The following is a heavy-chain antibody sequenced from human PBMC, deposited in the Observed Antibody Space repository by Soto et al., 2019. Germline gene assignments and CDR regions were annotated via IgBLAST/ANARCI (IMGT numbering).Heavy chain of an antibody. V-gene: IGHV3-74*01. D-gene: IGHD4-17*01. CDR3: AKEGDYGDYASAGWFAS. J-gene: IGHJ5*01. CDR1: GFTFFAYW. CDR2: INSDGSHT. Sequence: EVQLVESGGGLVQPGGSLRVSCAASGFTFFAYWIHWVRQVPGKGLVWVSRINSDGSHTSYADSVRGRITISRDDSKNTVSADMNRRTAEDTAVYDSAKEGDYGDYASAGWFASWGRGSLVTVSS.